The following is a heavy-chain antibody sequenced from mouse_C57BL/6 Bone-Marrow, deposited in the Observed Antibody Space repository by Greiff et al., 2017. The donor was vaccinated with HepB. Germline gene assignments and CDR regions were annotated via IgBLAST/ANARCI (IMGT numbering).Heavy chain of an antibody. V-gene: IGHV1-62-2*01. Sequence: QVQLKESGAELVKPGASVKLSCKASGYTFTEYTIHWVKQRSGQGLEWIGWFYPGSGSIKYNEKFKDKATLTADKSSSTVYMELSRLTSEDSAVYFCARHEDYYGSSLYWYFDVWGTGTTVTGSS. CDR2: FYPGSGSI. CDR1: GYTFTEYT. J-gene: IGHJ1*03. CDR3: ARHEDYYGSSLYWYFDV. D-gene: IGHD1-1*01.